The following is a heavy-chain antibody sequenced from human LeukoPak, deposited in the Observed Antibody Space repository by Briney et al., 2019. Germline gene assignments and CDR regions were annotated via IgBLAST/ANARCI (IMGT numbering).Heavy chain of an antibody. Sequence: ASVKVSCKVSGYTLTELSMHWVRQAPGKGLEWMGGFDPEDGETIYAQKFQGRVTMTEDTSTDTAYMELSSLRSEDTAVYYCATADPTIAAAGTDYYYYGTDVWGQGTTVTVSS. J-gene: IGHJ6*02. CDR1: GYTLTELS. CDR3: ATADPTIAAAGTDYYYYGTDV. V-gene: IGHV1-24*01. D-gene: IGHD6-13*01. CDR2: FDPEDGET.